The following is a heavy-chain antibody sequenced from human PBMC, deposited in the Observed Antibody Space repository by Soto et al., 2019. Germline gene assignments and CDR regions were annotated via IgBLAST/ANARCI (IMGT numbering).Heavy chain of an antibody. CDR1: GYTFTSYA. V-gene: IGHV1-3*05. D-gene: IGHD4-17*01. J-gene: IGHJ6*02. CDR2: INAGNGNT. Sequence: QVQLVQSGAEEKKPGASVKVSCKASGYTFTSYAMHWVRQAPGQRLEWMGWINAGNGNTKYSQKFQGRVTITRDTSASTGYMELSSLRSEDTAVYCCARGTAVTGRDYYYGMDVWGQGTTVTVSS. CDR3: ARGTAVTGRDYYYGMDV.